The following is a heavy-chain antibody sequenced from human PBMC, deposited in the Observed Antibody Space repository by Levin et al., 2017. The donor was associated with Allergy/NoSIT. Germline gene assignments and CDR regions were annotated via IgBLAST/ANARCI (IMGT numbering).Heavy chain of an antibody. V-gene: IGHV6-1*01. CDR2: TYFRSKWYS. D-gene: IGHD6-19*01. CDR3: ARGPQWLNS. J-gene: IGHJ4*02. Sequence: SETLSLTCAISGDSVSSNSAAWNWIRQSPSRGLEWLGRTYFRSKWYSAYAMSVKSRITIKADTSKNQFSLQLNSVTPEDTAVYFCARGPQWLNSWGQGTLVTVSS. CDR1: GDSVSSNSAA.